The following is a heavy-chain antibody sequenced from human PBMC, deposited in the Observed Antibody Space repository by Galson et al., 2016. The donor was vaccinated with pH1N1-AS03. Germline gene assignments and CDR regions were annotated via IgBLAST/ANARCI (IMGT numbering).Heavy chain of an antibody. CDR1: GGSISSHY. J-gene: IGHJ5*02. Sequence: ETLSLTCTVSGGSISSHYWNWIRQPPGKGLEWIGYINYSGSTNYNPSLKSRVTISVDTSRNQFSLKLSSVTAADTAVYYCARHDYGDYVGWFDPWGQGTLVTVSS. CDR2: INYSGST. V-gene: IGHV4-59*11. CDR3: ARHDYGDYVGWFDP. D-gene: IGHD4-17*01.